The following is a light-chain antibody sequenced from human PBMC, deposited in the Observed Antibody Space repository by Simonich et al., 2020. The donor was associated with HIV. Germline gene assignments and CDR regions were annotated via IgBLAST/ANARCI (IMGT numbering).Light chain of an antibody. V-gene: IGLV2-14*03. Sequence: QSALTQPASVSGSPGQSIPISCTGTSSDVGGYNYVSWYQQHPGKAPKLMIYDVSNRPSGVYNRFAGSKSGNTASLTISGLQAEDEADYYCSSYTSSSTVVFGGGTKLTVL. CDR1: SSDVGGYNY. CDR3: SSYTSSSTVV. J-gene: IGLJ2*01. CDR2: DVS.